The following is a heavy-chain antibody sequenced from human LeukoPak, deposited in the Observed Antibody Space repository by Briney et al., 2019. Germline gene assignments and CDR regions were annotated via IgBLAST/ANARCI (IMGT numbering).Heavy chain of an antibody. CDR1: GYTFTGYY. CDR2: INPNSGGT. Sequence: GASVKVSCKASGYTFTGYYMHWVRQAPGQGLEWMGWINPNSGGTNYAQKFQGRVTMTRDTSISTAYMELSRLRSDDTAVYYCASPYSGSYFDAFDIWGQGTMVTVSS. J-gene: IGHJ3*02. V-gene: IGHV1-2*02. D-gene: IGHD1-26*01. CDR3: ASPYSGSYFDAFDI.